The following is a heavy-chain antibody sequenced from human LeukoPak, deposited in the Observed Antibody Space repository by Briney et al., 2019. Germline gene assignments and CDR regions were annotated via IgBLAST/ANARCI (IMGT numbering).Heavy chain of an antibody. CDR1: GGSISSYY. CDR3: ARGRGRYYYDSSGYNWFDP. CDR2: IYYSGST. J-gene: IGHJ5*02. V-gene: IGHV4-59*01. D-gene: IGHD3-22*01. Sequence: SETLSLTCTVSGGSISSYYWSWIRQPPGKGLEWIGYIYYSGSTNYNPSLKSRVTISVDTSKNQFSLKLSSVTAADTAVYYCARGRGRYYYDSSGYNWFDPWGQGTLVTVSS.